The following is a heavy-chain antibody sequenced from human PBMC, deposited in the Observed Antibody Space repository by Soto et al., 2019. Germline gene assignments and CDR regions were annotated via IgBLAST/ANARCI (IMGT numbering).Heavy chain of an antibody. J-gene: IGHJ6*02. CDR2: IIPIFGTA. CDR3: ARYYDILTGGPDYYYYGLDV. CDR1: GGTFSSYA. V-gene: IGHV1-69*13. D-gene: IGHD3-9*01. Sequence: SVKVSCKASGGTFSSYAISWVRQAPGQGLEWMGGIIPIFGTANYAQKFQGRVTITADESTSTAYMELSSLRSEDTAVYYCARYYDILTGGPDYYYYGLDVWGQGTTVTVSS.